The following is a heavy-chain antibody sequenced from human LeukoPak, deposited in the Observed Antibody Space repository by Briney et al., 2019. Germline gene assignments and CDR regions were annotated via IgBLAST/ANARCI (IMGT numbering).Heavy chain of an antibody. CDR3: ARKSGSPSFDY. Sequence: SETLSLTCAVYGGSFSGYYWSWIRQPPGKGLEWIGEINHSGSTNYNPSLKSRVTISVDTSKNQFSLKLSSVTAADTAVYYRARKSGSPSFDYWGQGTLVTVSS. V-gene: IGHV4-34*01. CDR2: INHSGST. CDR1: GGSFSGYY. J-gene: IGHJ4*02. D-gene: IGHD1-26*01.